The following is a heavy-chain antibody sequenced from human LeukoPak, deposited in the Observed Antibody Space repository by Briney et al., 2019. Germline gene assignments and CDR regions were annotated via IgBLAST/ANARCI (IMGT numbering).Heavy chain of an antibody. V-gene: IGHV4-59*01. Sequence: SETLSLTCTVSGASINTYYWSWIRQPPGKGLEWIGYIFYSGSANYNPSLKSRVTISVDTSKNQFSLKLSSVTAADTAVYYGASGYYDSSGYLLRGYYFDYWGQGTLVTVSS. D-gene: IGHD3-22*01. CDR2: IFYSGSA. J-gene: IGHJ4*02. CDR3: ASGYYDSSGYLLRGYYFDY. CDR1: GASINTYY.